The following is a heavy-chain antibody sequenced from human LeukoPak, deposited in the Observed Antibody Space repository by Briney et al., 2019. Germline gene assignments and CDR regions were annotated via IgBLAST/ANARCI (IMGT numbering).Heavy chain of an antibody. CDR3: ARVYTGSSWDYYYYMDV. D-gene: IGHD6-13*01. CDR2: IYYSGST. CDR1: GGSISSSSYY. V-gene: IGHV4-39*07. J-gene: IGHJ6*03. Sequence: SETLSLTCTVSGGSISSSSYYWGWIRQPPGKGLEWIGSIYYSGSTYYNPSLKSRVTISVDTSKNQFSLRLSSVTAADTALYYCARVYTGSSWDYYYYMDVWGKGTTVTVSS.